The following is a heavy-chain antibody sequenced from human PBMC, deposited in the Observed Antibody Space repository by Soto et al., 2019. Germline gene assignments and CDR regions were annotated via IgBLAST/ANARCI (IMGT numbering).Heavy chain of an antibody. J-gene: IGHJ4*02. D-gene: IGHD6-19*01. Sequence: QVQLVQSGAEVKKPGSSVKVSCKASGGTFSSYTISWVRQAPGQGLEWMGRIIPILGIANYAQKFQGRVTITADKSTSTAYMELSSLRSEDTAVYYCARAVAAHGRTLGYWGQGTLVTVSS. CDR2: IIPILGIA. CDR3: ARAVAAHGRTLGY. CDR1: GGTFSSYT. V-gene: IGHV1-69*02.